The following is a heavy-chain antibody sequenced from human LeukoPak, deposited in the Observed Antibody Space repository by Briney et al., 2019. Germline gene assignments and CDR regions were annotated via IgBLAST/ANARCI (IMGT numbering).Heavy chain of an antibody. CDR2: VYYSGTT. Sequence: SETLSLTCSVSGGSIGSFYWSWIRQPPGKGLEWIGYVYYSGTTNYNPSLKSRVTLSVDKSKNQFSLELSSVTAADTAVYYCARGPSVAAHLDYWGQGTLVTVSS. CDR3: ARGPSVAAHLDY. D-gene: IGHD5-12*01. V-gene: IGHV4-59*12. J-gene: IGHJ4*02. CDR1: GGSIGSFY.